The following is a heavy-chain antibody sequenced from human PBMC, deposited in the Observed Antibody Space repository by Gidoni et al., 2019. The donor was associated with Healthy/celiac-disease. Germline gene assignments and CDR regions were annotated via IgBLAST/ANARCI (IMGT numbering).Heavy chain of an antibody. Sequence: EVQLVESGGGLVKPGGSLRLSCAASGFTFSNAWMTWVRQAPGKGLEGVGRIKSKTDGGTTDYAAPVKGRFTISRDDSKNTLYLQMNSLKTEDTAVYYCTTGPKKAPMAAAAGPYDYWGQGTLVTVSS. V-gene: IGHV3-15*01. J-gene: IGHJ4*02. CDR3: TTGPKKAPMAAAAGPYDY. CDR2: IKSKTDGGTT. D-gene: IGHD6-13*01. CDR1: GFTFSNAW.